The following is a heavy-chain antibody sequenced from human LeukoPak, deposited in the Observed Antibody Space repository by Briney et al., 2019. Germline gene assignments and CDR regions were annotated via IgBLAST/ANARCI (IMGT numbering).Heavy chain of an antibody. D-gene: IGHD5-18*01. CDR3: ARAGVDTAFNT. CDR1: GGSISSGGYY. CDR2: IYYSGST. J-gene: IGHJ4*02. Sequence: SETLSLTCTVSGGSISSGGYYWSWIRQHPGKGLEWIGYIYYSGSTHYNPSLKSRVTISVDTSKNQFSLKLSSMTAADTAVYYCARAGVDTAFNTWGQGAPITVSS. V-gene: IGHV4-31*03.